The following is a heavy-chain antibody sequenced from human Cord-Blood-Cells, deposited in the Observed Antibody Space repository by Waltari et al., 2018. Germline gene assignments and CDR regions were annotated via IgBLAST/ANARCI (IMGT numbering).Heavy chain of an antibody. J-gene: IGHJ4*02. V-gene: IGHV4-34*01. CDR3: ARGVERSVAATGRYFDY. Sequence: QVQLQQWGAGLLKPSETLSLTCAVYGGSFSGYYSSWIRQPPGKGLEWIGEINHSGSTNYNPSLKSRVTISVDTSKNQFSLKLSSVTAADTAVYYCARGVERSVAATGRYFDYWGQGTLVTVSS. CDR2: INHSGST. D-gene: IGHD2-15*01. CDR1: GGSFSGYY.